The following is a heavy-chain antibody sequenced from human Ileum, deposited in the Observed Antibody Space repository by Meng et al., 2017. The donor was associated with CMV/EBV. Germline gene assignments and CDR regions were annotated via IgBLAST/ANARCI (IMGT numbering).Heavy chain of an antibody. CDR3: ARGVAGGPFDY. CDR2: INHSGST. V-gene: IGHV4-34*01. D-gene: IGHD2-15*01. J-gene: IGHJ4*02. Sequence: VQLQPWGAGVSKPSAVLSLTCAVYGGSFSGYYWSWIRQPPGKGLEWIGEINHSGSTNYNPSLKSRVTISVDTSKNQFFLKLSSVTAADTAVYYCARGVAGGPFDYWGQGTLVTVSS. CDR1: GGSFSGYY.